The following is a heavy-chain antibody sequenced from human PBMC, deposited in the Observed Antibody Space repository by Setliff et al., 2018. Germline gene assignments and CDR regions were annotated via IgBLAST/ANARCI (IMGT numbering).Heavy chain of an antibody. CDR2: INHSGST. CDR3: AGVYGENDLPDI. V-gene: IGHV4-39*07. J-gene: IGHJ3*02. D-gene: IGHD4-17*01. CDR1: GYSISRGNYY. Sequence: KPSETLSLTCTVSGYSISRGNYYWSWIRQPPGKGLEWIGEINHSGSTNYNPSLTSRVSISVDTSKNQFSLKLSSVTAADTAMYYCAGVYGENDLPDIWGQGTMVTVSS.